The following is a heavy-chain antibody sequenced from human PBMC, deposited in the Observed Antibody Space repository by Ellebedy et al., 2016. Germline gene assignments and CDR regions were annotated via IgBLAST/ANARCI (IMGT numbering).Heavy chain of an antibody. J-gene: IGHJ4*02. CDR2: IIPIFGTA. CDR3: ANPSGGGYGSGYYFDY. V-gene: IGHV1-69*13. D-gene: IGHD3-10*01. CDR1: GGTFSSYA. Sequence: SVKVSCXASGGTFSSYAISWVRQAPGQGLEWMGGIIPIFGTANYAQKFQGRVTITADESTSTAYMELSSLRSEDTAVYYCANPSGGGYGSGYYFDYWGQGTLVTVSS.